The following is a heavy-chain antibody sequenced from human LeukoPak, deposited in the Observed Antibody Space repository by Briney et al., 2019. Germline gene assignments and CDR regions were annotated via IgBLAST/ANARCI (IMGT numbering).Heavy chain of an antibody. Sequence: GGSLRLSCAASGLTFSSYAMSWVRQAPGKGLEWVSAISGSGGGTYYADSVKGRFTISRDNSKNTMYLQMNSLRAEDTAVYYCAKDRYCSSTSCDLNWFDPWGQGTLVTVSS. J-gene: IGHJ5*02. D-gene: IGHD2-2*01. CDR1: GLTFSSYA. CDR2: ISGSGGGT. CDR3: AKDRYCSSTSCDLNWFDP. V-gene: IGHV3-23*01.